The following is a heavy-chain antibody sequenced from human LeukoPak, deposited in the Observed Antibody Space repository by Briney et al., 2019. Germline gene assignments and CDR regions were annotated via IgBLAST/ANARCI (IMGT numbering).Heavy chain of an antibody. J-gene: IGHJ4*02. V-gene: IGHV3-48*01. D-gene: IGHD6-13*01. Sequence: PGGSLRLSCAASGFTFRSYAMQWVRQAPGKGLEWVSYITYNSGTIFYADSVKGRFTISRDNAKDSLYLQMNSLRAEDTAVYYCASAHSSSWAYFDYWGPGTLATVSS. CDR1: GFTFRSYA. CDR2: ITYNSGTI. CDR3: ASAHSSSWAYFDY.